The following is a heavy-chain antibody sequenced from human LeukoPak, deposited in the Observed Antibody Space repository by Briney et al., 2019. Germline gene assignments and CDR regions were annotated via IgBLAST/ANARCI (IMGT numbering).Heavy chain of an antibody. CDR3: ARGRYKGVIRGLILGPNHYTYMDV. D-gene: IGHD3-10*01. CDR2: INHVGNT. CDR1: GESFSGYF. V-gene: IGHV4-34*01. Sequence: SETLSLTCAVYGESFSGYFWTWIRQPPGKGLEWIGEINHVGNTNYNPSLKSRVTISVDKSKNQFSLKLNSVTAADTAVYYCARGRYKGVIRGLILGPNHYTYMDVWGKGTTVTVSS. J-gene: IGHJ6*03.